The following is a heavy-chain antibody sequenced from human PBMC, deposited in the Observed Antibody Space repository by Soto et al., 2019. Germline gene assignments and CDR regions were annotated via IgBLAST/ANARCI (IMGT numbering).Heavy chain of an antibody. V-gene: IGHV4-59*01. D-gene: IGHD3-22*01. CDR1: GVSISSYY. Sequence: QVQLQESGPGLVKPSETLSLTCTVSGVSISSYYWSWIRQPPGKGLEWIGYIYYSGSTNYNPSLKSRVTISGDTSKNHFSLKLSSVTAADTAVYYCARSRGGYFDYWGQGTLVTVSS. CDR2: IYYSGST. J-gene: IGHJ4*02. CDR3: ARSRGGYFDY.